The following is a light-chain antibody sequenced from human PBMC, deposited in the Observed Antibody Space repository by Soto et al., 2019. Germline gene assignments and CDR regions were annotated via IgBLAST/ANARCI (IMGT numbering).Light chain of an antibody. CDR1: QGIRND. Sequence: DIQMTQSPSSLSASVGDRITITCRASQGIRNDLAWYQQEPGKAPKRLIYAASSLQSGVPSRFSGSGSGTEFTLTISSLQPEDFATYYCLPHNTYPWTFGQGTKVEIK. CDR3: LPHNTYPWT. V-gene: IGKV1-17*01. CDR2: AAS. J-gene: IGKJ1*01.